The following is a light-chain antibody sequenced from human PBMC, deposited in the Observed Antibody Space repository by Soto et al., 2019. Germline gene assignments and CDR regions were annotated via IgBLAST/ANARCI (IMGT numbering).Light chain of an antibody. CDR2: DVS. CDR1: SSDVGGSNG. CDR3: SSYTSSSTYV. J-gene: IGLJ1*01. Sequence: QSALTQPPSVSGSPGQSVAISCTGTSSDVGGSNGVSWYQQPPGTAPKLMIYDVSNRPPGVPDRFSGSKSGNTASLTISGLQAEDEGDYYCSSYTSSSTYVFGTGTKLTVL. V-gene: IGLV2-18*02.